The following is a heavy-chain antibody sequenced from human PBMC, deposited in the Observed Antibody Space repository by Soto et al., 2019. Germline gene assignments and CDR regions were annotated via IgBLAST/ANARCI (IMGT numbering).Heavy chain of an antibody. CDR1: GFNLGNYA. CDR3: AKDKGGTPYDFDS. Sequence: EVQLVESGGGLVQPVRSLRLSCEVSGFNLGNYAMHWVRQAPGKGLEWVAGINGNSDKVGYAVSVKGRFTISRDNAKNSVYLQMNGLTTEDTARYYCAKDKGGTPYDFDSWGQGILVTVSS. V-gene: IGHV3-9*01. D-gene: IGHD3-16*01. CDR2: INGNSDKV. J-gene: IGHJ4*02.